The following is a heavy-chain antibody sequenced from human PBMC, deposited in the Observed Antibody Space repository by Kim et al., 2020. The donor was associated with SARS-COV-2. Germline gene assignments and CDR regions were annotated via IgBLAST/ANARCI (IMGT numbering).Heavy chain of an antibody. CDR3: ARTGRDYDRDV. CDR2: TS. V-gene: IGHV3-48*03. Sequence: TSYDADSVKGRFTISRDNAKNSLYLQLSSVRVEDTAVYYCARTGRDYDRDVWGQGTTVIVSS. J-gene: IGHJ6*02.